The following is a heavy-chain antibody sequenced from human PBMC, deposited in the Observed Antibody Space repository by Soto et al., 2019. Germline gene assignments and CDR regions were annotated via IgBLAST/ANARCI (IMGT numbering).Heavy chain of an antibody. CDR1: GDSISSYY. J-gene: IGHJ4*02. Sequence: PSETLSLTCTVSGDSISSYYWSWIRQPPGKGLEWIGYIYYSGSTNYNPSLKSRVTISVDTSKNQLSLKLSSVTAADTAVHYCARGSGSYSRWGQGTLVTVSS. D-gene: IGHD1-26*01. V-gene: IGHV4-59*01. CDR3: ARGSGSYSR. CDR2: IYYSGST.